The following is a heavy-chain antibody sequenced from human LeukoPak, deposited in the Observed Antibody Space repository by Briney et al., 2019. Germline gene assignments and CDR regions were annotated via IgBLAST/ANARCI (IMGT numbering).Heavy chain of an antibody. CDR1: GGSFSGYY. CDR2: IYYSGST. CDR3: ARGVAATLYYYYYYMDV. Sequence: SETLSLTCAVYGGSFSGYYWSWIRQPPGKGLEWIGYIYYSGSTNYNPSLKSRVTISVDTSKNQFSLKLSSVTAADTAVYYCARGVAATLYYYYYYMDVWGKGTTVTVSS. D-gene: IGHD2-15*01. J-gene: IGHJ6*03. V-gene: IGHV4-59*01.